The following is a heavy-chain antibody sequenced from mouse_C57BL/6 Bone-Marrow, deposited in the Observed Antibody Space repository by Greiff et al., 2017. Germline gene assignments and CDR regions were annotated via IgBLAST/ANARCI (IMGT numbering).Heavy chain of an antibody. CDR2: IDPSDSYT. V-gene: IGHV1-50*01. J-gene: IGHJ2*01. CDR1: GYTFTSYW. CDR3: AREEIYYDDGSHLDY. Sequence: QVQLQQPGAELVKPGASVKLSCKASGYTFTSYWMQWVKQRPGQGLEWIGEIDPSDSYTNYNQKFKVKATLTVATSSSTTYMQLSSLTSEDSAVYYCAREEIYYDDGSHLDYWGQGTTLTVSS. D-gene: IGHD2-4*01.